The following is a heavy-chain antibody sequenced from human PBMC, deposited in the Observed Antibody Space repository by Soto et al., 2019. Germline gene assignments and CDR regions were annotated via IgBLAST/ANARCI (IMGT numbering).Heavy chain of an antibody. V-gene: IGHV4-59*01. CDR1: GGSISGSY. CDR3: ARSVAVPGAHIDY. CDR2: VYYTGST. J-gene: IGHJ4*02. Sequence: QVQLQESGPGLVKPSETLSLTCSVSGGSISGSYWSWIRQSPGKGLEWLGYVYYTGSTNYSPSLRSRVSISVDTSKNEFSLRLSSVTAADTAVYFCARSVAVPGAHIDYWGQGTQVPVSS. D-gene: IGHD6-19*01.